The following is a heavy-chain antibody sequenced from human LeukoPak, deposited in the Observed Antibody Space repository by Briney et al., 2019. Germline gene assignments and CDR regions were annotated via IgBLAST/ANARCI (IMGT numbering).Heavy chain of an antibody. CDR2: IYYSGST. CDR1: GGSISSYY. D-gene: IGHD3-10*01. V-gene: IGHV4-39*01. CDR3: ARQGLLWFGGGTFDY. Sequence: SETLSLTCTVSGGSISSYYWGWIRQPPGKGLEWIGSIYYSGSTYYNPSLKSRVTISVDTSKNQFSLKLSSVTAADTAVYYCARQGLLWFGGGTFDYWGQGTLVTVSS. J-gene: IGHJ4*02.